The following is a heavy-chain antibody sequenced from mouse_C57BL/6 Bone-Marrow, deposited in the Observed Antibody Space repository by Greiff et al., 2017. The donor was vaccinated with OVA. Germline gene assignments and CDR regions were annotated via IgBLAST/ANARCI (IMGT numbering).Heavy chain of an antibody. CDR3: ARGPDYYGSSSDY. CDR1: GYSFTGYY. CDR2: INPSTGGT. D-gene: IGHD1-1*01. V-gene: IGHV1-42*01. J-gene: IGHJ2*01. Sequence: EVKLMESGPELVKPGASVKISCKASGYSFTGYYMNWVKQSPEKSLEWIGEINPSTGGTTYNQKFKAKATLTVDKSSSTAYMQLKSLTSEDSAVYYCARGPDYYGSSSDYWGQGTTLTVSS.